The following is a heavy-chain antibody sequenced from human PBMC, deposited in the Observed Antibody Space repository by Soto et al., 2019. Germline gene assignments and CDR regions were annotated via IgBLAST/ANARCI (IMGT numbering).Heavy chain of an antibody. CDR2: ISASGAYT. Sequence: LRLSCAASGFTFNNYAVSWARQTPGKGLEWVATISASGAYTFYADSVKGRFTISRDNSQNTLFLHMRSLRAGDTATYYCAKEVIAARPYYFDHWGQGTLVTV. CDR1: GFTFNNYA. CDR3: AKEVIAARPYYFDH. D-gene: IGHD6-6*01. V-gene: IGHV3-23*01. J-gene: IGHJ4*02.